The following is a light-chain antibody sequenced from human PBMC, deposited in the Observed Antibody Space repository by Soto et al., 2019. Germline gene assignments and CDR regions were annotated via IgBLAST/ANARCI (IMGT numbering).Light chain of an antibody. CDR1: QSVSSSY. Sequence: EIVLTQSPGTLSLSPGERATLSCRASQSVSSSYLAWYQQKPGQAPRLLIYGASSRATGIPDRFSGSGSGTDFTLTISSLQSEDFAIYYCQQYRDWPFTFGQGTKLEIK. CDR2: GAS. J-gene: IGKJ2*01. CDR3: QQYRDWPFT. V-gene: IGKV3-20*01.